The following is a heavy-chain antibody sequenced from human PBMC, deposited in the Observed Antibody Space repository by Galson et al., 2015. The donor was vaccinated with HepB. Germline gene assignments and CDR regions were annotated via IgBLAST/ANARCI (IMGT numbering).Heavy chain of an antibody. J-gene: IGHJ4*02. D-gene: IGHD1-1*01. CDR1: GYTFTDFY. CDR3: ARAGQYILPPMFDS. CDR2: INPGSGAT. V-gene: IGHV1-46*04. Sequence: SVKVSCKASGYTFTDFYPHWVRQAPGQGLEWMGIINPGSGATTYAQKLKGRIAMTRDTSTSTVFMQLTSLRSGDTAIYYCARAGQYILPPMFDSWGQGTLVTVSS.